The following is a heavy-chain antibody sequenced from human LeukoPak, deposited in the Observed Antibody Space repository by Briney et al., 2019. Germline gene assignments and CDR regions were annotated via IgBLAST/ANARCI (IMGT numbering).Heavy chain of an antibody. CDR2: ISSSSSTI. CDR1: GFTFSSYS. Sequence: PGGSLRLSCAASGFTFSSYSMNWVRQAPGKGLEWVSYISSSSSTIYYADSVKGRFTISRDNAKNSLYLQMNSLRAEDTAVYYCTTVMKLGLLYWYFDLWGRGTLVAVSS. CDR3: TTVMKLGLLYWYFDL. D-gene: IGHD7-27*01. J-gene: IGHJ2*01. V-gene: IGHV3-48*04.